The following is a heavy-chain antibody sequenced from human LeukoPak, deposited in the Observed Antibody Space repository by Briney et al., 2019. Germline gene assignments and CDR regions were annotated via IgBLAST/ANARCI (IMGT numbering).Heavy chain of an antibody. D-gene: IGHD2/OR15-2a*01. V-gene: IGHV4-4*02. J-gene: IGHJ4*02. CDR2: VHLNGRS. CDR3: AREGGFYRPLDY. CDR1: GGSVSATNW. Sequence: SETLSLTCDVSGGSVSATNWWTWVRQPPGGGLEWIGEVHLNGRSHYSPSLESRVTMSADMSENHISLHLTSVTAADTAVYYCAREGGFYRPLDYTGPGTLVIVSS.